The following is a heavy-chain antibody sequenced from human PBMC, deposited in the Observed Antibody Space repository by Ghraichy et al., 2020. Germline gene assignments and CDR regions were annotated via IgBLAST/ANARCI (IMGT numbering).Heavy chain of an antibody. J-gene: IGHJ4*02. V-gene: IGHV4-30-2*01. Sequence: SETLSLTCAVSGGSISSGGYSWSWIRQPPGKGLEWIGYIYHSGSTYYNPSLKSRVTISVDRSKNQFSLKLSSVTAADTAVYYCARERNYYDSSGLFDYWGQGTLVTVSS. D-gene: IGHD3-22*01. CDR3: ARERNYYDSSGLFDY. CDR1: GGSISSGGYS. CDR2: IYHSGST.